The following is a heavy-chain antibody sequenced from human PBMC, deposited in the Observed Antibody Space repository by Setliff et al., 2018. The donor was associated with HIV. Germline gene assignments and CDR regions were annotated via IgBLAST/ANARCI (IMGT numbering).Heavy chain of an antibody. J-gene: IGHJ4*02. CDR1: GFTFSTYA. D-gene: IGHD3-10*01. CDR3: AKALQLYGSGNFGTYFDY. V-gene: IGHV3-23*01. Sequence: GGSLRLSCAASGFTFSTYAMSWVRQAPGKGLEWVSATSGSGGNTYYADSVKGRFTISRDTSKNTLYLQMNSLRIEDTAEYYCAKALQLYGSGNFGTYFDYWGQGTLVTVSS. CDR2: TSGSGGNT.